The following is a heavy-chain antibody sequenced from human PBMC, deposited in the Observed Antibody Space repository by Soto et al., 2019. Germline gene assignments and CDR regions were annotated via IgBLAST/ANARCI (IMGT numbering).Heavy chain of an antibody. D-gene: IGHD3-16*01. CDR3: TRPKLALIQAPLDY. V-gene: IGHV1-46*01. CDR2: INPSGGST. Sequence: GASLKVSGKASGYTFTSYDMLWGRQPPGKGLEWIGIINPSGGSTSYAQKFQGRVTMSKDTSTSTDYMELSSRRYEDTAVYYCTRPKLALIQAPLDYWGQGTLVTVSS. J-gene: IGHJ4*02. CDR1: GYTFTSYD.